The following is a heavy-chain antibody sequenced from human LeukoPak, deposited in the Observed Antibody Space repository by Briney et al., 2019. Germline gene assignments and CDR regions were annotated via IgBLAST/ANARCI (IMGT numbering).Heavy chain of an antibody. CDR2: ISYDGSNK. V-gene: IGHV3-30-3*01. D-gene: IGHD3-3*01. J-gene: IGHJ6*02. CDR3: ARDRSGAYDFCSGYYQPYGMDV. Sequence: PGGSLRLSCAASGFTFSSYAMHWVRQAPGKGLEWVAVISYDGSNKYYADSVKGRFTISRDNSKNTLYLQMNSLRAEDTAVYYCARDRSGAYDFCSGYYQPYGMDVWGQGTTVTVSS. CDR1: GFTFSSYA.